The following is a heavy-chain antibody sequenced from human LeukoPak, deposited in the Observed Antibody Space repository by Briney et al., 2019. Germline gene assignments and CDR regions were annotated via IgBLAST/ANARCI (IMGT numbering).Heavy chain of an antibody. V-gene: IGHV3-9*01. CDR2: ITWDSGST. CDR3: VKDMRRRGAPGTAGFDY. D-gene: IGHD2-21*02. CDR1: GFTFDDYV. Sequence: GGSLRLSCAASGFTFDDYVMQWVRQAPGKGLECVSGITWDSGSTAYADSVKGRFTISRDNAKNSLYLQMSSLRPEDTALYYCVKDMRRRGAPGTAGFDYWGQGTLVTVSS. J-gene: IGHJ4*02.